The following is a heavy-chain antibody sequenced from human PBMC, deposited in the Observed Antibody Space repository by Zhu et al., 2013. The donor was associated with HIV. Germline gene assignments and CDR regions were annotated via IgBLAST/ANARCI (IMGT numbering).Heavy chain of an antibody. CDR3: ASAPSYYDSSGPRGVSDY. CDR1: GGSFSGYY. Sequence: QVQLQQWGAGLLKPSETLSLTCAVYGGSFSGYYWSWIRQPPGKGLEWIGEINHSGSTNYNPSLKSRVTISVDTSKNQFSLKLSSVTAADTAVYYCASAPSYYDSSGPRGVSDYWGQGTLVTVSS. J-gene: IGHJ4*02. CDR2: INHSGST. V-gene: IGHV4-34*01. D-gene: IGHD3-22*01.